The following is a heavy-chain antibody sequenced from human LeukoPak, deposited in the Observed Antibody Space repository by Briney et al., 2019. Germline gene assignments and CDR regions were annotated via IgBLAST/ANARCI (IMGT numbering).Heavy chain of an antibody. V-gene: IGHV3-21*01. D-gene: IGHD2-2*01. CDR1: GFTLSRYT. CDR2: ISSSSSYI. Sequence: PGGSLRLSCSASGFTLSRYTVNWVRQAPGKGLEWVSSISSSSSYIYYADSVKGRFTISRDNAKNSLYLQMNSLIAEDTAVYYCAREGSSTSCLDYWGQGTLVTVSS. CDR3: AREGSSTSCLDY. J-gene: IGHJ4*02.